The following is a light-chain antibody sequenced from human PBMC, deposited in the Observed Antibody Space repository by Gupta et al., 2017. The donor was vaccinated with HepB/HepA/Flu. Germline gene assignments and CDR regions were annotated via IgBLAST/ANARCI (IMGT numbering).Light chain of an antibody. J-gene: IGLJ2*01. V-gene: IGLV2-14*03. CDR1: SNDLGDFNY. CDR3: SSFTYTTTRVV. CDR2: DVS. Sequence: HSALTQPPSVSVSPGRSITISCTATSNDLGDFNYVPWYQQHPGKAPKLFISDVSNRPSGVSNRFSGSKSGNTASLTISGLQAEDEADYYCSSFTYTTTRVVFGGGTRLTVL.